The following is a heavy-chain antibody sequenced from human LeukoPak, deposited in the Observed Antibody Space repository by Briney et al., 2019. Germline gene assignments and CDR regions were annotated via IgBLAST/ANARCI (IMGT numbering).Heavy chain of an antibody. CDR1: GFTFSSYE. J-gene: IGHJ4*02. CDR2: ISSSGSTI. Sequence: GGSLRLSCAASGFTFSSYEMNWVRQAPGKGLEWVSYISSSGSTIYYADSVKGRFTISRDSAKNSLYLQMNSLRAEDTAVYYCAKPRGYSGYVYFDYWGQGTLVTVSS. CDR3: AKPRGYSGYVYFDY. V-gene: IGHV3-48*03. D-gene: IGHD5-12*01.